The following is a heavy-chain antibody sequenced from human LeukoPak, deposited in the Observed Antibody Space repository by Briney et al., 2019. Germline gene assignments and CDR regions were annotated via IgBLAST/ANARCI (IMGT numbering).Heavy chain of an antibody. Sequence: ASVMVSCKASGYTFNRYGISWVRQASGQGPEWMGWISCYNGDKKFEQKFQGRFTMTTDASASTAYMELRSLTSDDAAVYYCARDFSNTSGFKVVIDYWGQGTSVTVSS. CDR2: ISCYNGDK. J-gene: IGHJ4*02. D-gene: IGHD3-22*01. CDR1: GYTFNRYG. CDR3: ARDFSNTSGFKVVIDY. V-gene: IGHV1-18*01.